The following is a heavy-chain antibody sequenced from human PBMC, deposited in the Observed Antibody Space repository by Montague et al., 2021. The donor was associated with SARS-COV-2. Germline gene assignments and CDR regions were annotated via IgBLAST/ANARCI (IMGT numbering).Heavy chain of an antibody. V-gene: IGHV4-59*01. J-gene: IGHJ6*02. Sequence: SETLSLTCTVSGDSISNYYWNWIRQPPGKGLEWIGYICYNGSTNYKPSLKSRVTISVDTSKNQLSLKVRSVTAADTAVYYCACGGLKSADYAYFGLDVWGQGTLVTVSS. D-gene: IGHD3-10*01. CDR2: ICYNGST. CDR3: ACGGLKSADYAYFGLDV. CDR1: GDSISNYY.